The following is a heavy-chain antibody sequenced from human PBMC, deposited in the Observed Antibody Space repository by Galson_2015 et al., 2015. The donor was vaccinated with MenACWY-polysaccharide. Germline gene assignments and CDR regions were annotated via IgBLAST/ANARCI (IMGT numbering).Heavy chain of an antibody. D-gene: IGHD1-26*01. CDR2: MSTSGRA. CDR3: AREPTYSGSFGWFDS. CDR1: GGSVSSYTDH. Sequence: TLSLTCTVSGGSVSSYTDHWSWLRQPPGKGLEWIGYMSTSGRANQNPSLKSRVTVSIDTSKNQFSLRLNSVTAADTAMYYCAREPTYSGSFGWFDSWGPGTLVTVSS. V-gene: IGHV4-61*01. J-gene: IGHJ5*01.